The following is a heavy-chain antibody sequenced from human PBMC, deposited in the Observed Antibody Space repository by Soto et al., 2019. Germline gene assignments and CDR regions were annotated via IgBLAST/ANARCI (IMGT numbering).Heavy chain of an antibody. Sequence: ASVKVSCKASGYTFTSYGISWVRQAPGQGLEWMGWISAYNGNTNYAQKLQGRVTMTTDTSTSTAYMELRSLRSDDTAVYYCARVGGEWPRQISETYYFDYWGQGTLVTVSS. CDR3: ARVGGEWPRQISETYYFDY. CDR1: GYTFTSYG. V-gene: IGHV1-18*01. D-gene: IGHD3-16*01. CDR2: ISAYNGNT. J-gene: IGHJ4*02.